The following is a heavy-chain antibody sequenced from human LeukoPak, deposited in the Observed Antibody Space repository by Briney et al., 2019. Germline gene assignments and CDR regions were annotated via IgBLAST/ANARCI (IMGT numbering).Heavy chain of an antibody. J-gene: IGHJ4*02. CDR1: GFTVSSNY. D-gene: IGHD3-22*01. CDR3: SPPRGDSSGYYYVY. Sequence: GGSLRLSCAASGFTVSSNYMSWVRQAPGKGLEWVSTISGSGGSTFYADSVKGRFTISRDNSKSTLYLQMNSLRAEDTATYYCSPPRGDSSGYYYVYWGQGTLVTVSS. V-gene: IGHV3-23*01. CDR2: ISGSGGST.